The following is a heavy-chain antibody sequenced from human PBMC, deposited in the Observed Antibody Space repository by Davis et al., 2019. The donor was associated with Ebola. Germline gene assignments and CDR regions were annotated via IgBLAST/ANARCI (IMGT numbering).Heavy chain of an antibody. Sequence: GGSLRLSCAASGFTFSSYAMSWVRQAPGKGLEWVSVIYSGGSTYYADSVKGRFTISRDNSKNTLYLQMNSLRAEDTAVYYCARVARAAGYSSGWYFDYWGQGTLVTVSS. CDR3: ARVARAAGYSSGWYFDY. D-gene: IGHD6-19*01. V-gene: IGHV3-53*01. J-gene: IGHJ4*02. CDR2: IYSGGST. CDR1: GFTFSSYA.